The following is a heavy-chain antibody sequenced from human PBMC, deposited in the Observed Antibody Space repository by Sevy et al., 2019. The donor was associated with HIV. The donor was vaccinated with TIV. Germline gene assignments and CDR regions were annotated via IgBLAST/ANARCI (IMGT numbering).Heavy chain of an antibody. CDR3: ARDSAFLLEWLPLDY. CDR1: GYTFTGYY. Sequence: ASVKVSCKASGYTFTGYYMHWVRQAPGQGLEWMGRINPNSGGTNYAQKFQGRVTMTRDTSISTAYMELGRLGSDDTAVYYCARDSAFLLEWLPLDYWGQGTLVTVSS. V-gene: IGHV1-2*06. D-gene: IGHD3-3*01. CDR2: INPNSGGT. J-gene: IGHJ4*02.